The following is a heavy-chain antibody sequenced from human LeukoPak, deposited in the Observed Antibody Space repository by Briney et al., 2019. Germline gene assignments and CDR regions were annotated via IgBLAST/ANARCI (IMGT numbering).Heavy chain of an antibody. J-gene: IGHJ3*02. CDR1: GYTFTSYD. Sequence: ASVKVSCKASGYTFTSYDINWVRQATGQGLEWMGWMNPNSGNTGYAQKFQGRVTITRNTSISTAYMELSSLRSEDTAVYYCARHYYDSSGYYWNRYDAFDIWGQGTMVTVSS. CDR2: MNPNSGNT. V-gene: IGHV1-8*03. D-gene: IGHD3-22*01. CDR3: ARHYYDSSGYYWNRYDAFDI.